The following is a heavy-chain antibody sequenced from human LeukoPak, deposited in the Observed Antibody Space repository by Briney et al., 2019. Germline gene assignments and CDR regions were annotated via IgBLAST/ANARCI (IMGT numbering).Heavy chain of an antibody. J-gene: IGHJ5*02. Sequence: SETLSLTCTVAGGSISRYYWSWIRQPAGKGLEWIGRIHTSGSTNYNPSLKSRVTISVDTSKNQFSLKLSSVTAADTAVYYCATHVFGVVIKGNWFDPWGQGTLVTVSS. CDR3: ATHVFGVVIKGNWFDP. CDR1: GGSISRYY. CDR2: IHTSGST. D-gene: IGHD3-3*01. V-gene: IGHV4-4*07.